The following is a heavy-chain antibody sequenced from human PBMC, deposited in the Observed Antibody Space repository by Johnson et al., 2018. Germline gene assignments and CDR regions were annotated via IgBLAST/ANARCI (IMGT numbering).Heavy chain of an antibody. CDR3: AKEKSRAQWGAFDL. CDR1: GFTFEEYA. D-gene: IGHD1-26*01. CDR2: ISYNSRSI. J-gene: IGHJ3*01. V-gene: IGHV3-9*01. Sequence: EVQLLESGGGLVQPGRSLRLSCAASGFTFEEYAIHWVRQAPGKGLEWVSGISYNSRSINYADSVKGRFIFSRDTAKNALYRQMSSLRPEKPAFYYGAKEKSRAQWGAFDLWGQGTRVTVSS.